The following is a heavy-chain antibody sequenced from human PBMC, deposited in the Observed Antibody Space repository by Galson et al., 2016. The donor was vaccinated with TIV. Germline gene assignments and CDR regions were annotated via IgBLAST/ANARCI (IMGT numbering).Heavy chain of an antibody. D-gene: IGHD2-21*01. CDR3: ARERRYCGNECYLRYYDGMDV. CDR2: IYNDGST. V-gene: IGHV3-53*05. J-gene: IGHJ6*02. CDR1: GFTVSTNY. Sequence: SLRLSCAASGFTVSTNYMTWVRQAPGKGLEWVSIIYNDGSTYYADSVKGRFSISRDNSKNTMFLPMNCLRAEDAAVYYCARERRYCGNECYLRYYDGMDVWGQGPTVTVSS.